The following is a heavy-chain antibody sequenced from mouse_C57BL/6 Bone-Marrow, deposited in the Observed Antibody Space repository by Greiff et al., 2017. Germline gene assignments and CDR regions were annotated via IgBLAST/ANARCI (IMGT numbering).Heavy chain of an antibody. Sequence: QVQLQQPGAELVMPGASVKLSCKASGYTFTSYWMHWVKQRPGQGLEWIGEIDPSDSDTNYNQKFKGKSTVTVDKSSSTAYMQLSSLTSEDSAVYYCAREGTTVDWYFDVWGTGTTVTVSS. J-gene: IGHJ1*03. V-gene: IGHV1-69*01. CDR2: IDPSDSDT. D-gene: IGHD1-1*01. CDR3: AREGTTVDWYFDV. CDR1: GYTFTSYW.